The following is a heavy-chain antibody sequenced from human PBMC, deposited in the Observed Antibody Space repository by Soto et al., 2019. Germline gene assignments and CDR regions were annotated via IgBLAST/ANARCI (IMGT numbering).Heavy chain of an antibody. D-gene: IGHD5-12*01. V-gene: IGHV1-8*01. CDR2: MNPNSGNT. J-gene: IGHJ6*03. Sequence: QVQLVQSGAEVKKPGASVKVSCKAPGYTFTSYDINWVRQATGQGLEWMGWMNPNSGNTGYAQKFQGRVTMTRNTSISTAYMELSSLISEDTAVYYCARGVDIVATAPTHYYYYYLDVWGKGTTVTVSS. CDR3: ARGVDIVATAPTHYYYYYLDV. CDR1: GYTFTSYD.